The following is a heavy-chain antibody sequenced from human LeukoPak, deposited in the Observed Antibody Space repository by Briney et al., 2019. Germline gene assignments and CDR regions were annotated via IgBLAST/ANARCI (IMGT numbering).Heavy chain of an antibody. CDR2: ISAYNTNT. D-gene: IGHD5-18*01. J-gene: IGHJ4*02. V-gene: IGHV1-18*01. Sequence: AASVKVSCKASGYTFTNYGISWVRQAPGQGLEWMGWISAYNTNTNYAQKLQGRATMATDTSTSTAYMELRSLRSDDTAVYYCARDIGYRSGSYYFDYWGQGILITVSS. CDR3: ARDIGYRSGSYYFDY. CDR1: GYTFTNYG.